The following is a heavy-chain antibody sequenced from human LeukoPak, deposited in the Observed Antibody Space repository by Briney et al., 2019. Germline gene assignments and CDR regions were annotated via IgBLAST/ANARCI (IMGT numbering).Heavy chain of an antibody. V-gene: IGHV1-8*03. J-gene: IGHJ6*04. CDR2: MNPNSGNT. CDR1: GSTFTSYD. CDR3: AIPDSSGHPDV. D-gene: IGHD3-22*01. Sequence: GASVKVSCKASGSTFTSYDINWVRQAPGQGLEWMGGMNPNSGNTGYAQKFQGRVTITRNTPISTAYMELSSLRSEDTAVYYCAIPDSSGHPDVWGKGTTVTVSS.